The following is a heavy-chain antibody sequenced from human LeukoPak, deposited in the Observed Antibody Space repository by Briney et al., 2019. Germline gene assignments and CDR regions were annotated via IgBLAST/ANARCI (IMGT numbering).Heavy chain of an antibody. D-gene: IGHD3-10*01. CDR2: ISSSDGTT. Sequence: PGGSLRLSCAASGFTFSSYDMSWVRQAPGKGLEWVSAISSSDGTTYYADPVKGRFTISRDTSKNTLYLQMNSLRAEGTAVYYCAKDRGLLSWFGELLHFFDHWGQGTLVTVSS. J-gene: IGHJ4*02. V-gene: IGHV3-23*01. CDR3: AKDRGLLSWFGELLHFFDH. CDR1: GFTFSSYD.